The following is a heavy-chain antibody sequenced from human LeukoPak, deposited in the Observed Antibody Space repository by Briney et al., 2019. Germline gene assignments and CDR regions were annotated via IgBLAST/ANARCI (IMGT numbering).Heavy chain of an antibody. D-gene: IGHD2-2*01. CDR3: ARVVLYMVVVPPAAAAFDI. CDR1: GFSFSDYY. Sequence: PGGSLRLSCAASGFSFSDYYMSRIRQAPGKGLEWVSYISSSSSYTNYADSVKGRFTISRDNAKNSLYLQMNSLRAEDSAVYYCARVVLYMVVVPPAAAAFDIWGQGTMVTVSS. CDR2: ISSSSSYT. J-gene: IGHJ3*02. V-gene: IGHV3-11*06.